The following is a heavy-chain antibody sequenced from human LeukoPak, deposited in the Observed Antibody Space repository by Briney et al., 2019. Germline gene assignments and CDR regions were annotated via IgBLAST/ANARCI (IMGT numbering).Heavy chain of an antibody. CDR3: ARALVLPDQIFDY. CDR1: GFTFSSYG. V-gene: IGHV3-33*01. J-gene: IGHJ4*01. D-gene: IGHD4/OR15-4a*01. CDR2: IWYDGGNK. Sequence: GGSLRLSCAASGFTFSSYGMHWVRQAPGKGLEWVAVIWYDGGNKYYADSVKGRFTMSRDNSKNTLYLQMNSLRAEDTAVYYCARALVLPDQIFDYWGQGTLVTVSS.